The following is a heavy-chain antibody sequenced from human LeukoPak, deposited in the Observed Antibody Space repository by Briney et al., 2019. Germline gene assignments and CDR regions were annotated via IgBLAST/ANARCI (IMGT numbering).Heavy chain of an antibody. Sequence: ASVKVSCKASGYTFTSYAMNWVRQAPGQGLEWMGWINTNTGNPTYAQGFTGRFVFSLDTSVSTAYLQISSLKAEDTAVYYCARVTYTVPGNWFDPWGQGTLVTASS. D-gene: IGHD4-11*01. CDR1: GYTFTSYA. J-gene: IGHJ5*02. CDR3: ARVTYTVPGNWFDP. V-gene: IGHV7-4-1*02. CDR2: INTNTGNP.